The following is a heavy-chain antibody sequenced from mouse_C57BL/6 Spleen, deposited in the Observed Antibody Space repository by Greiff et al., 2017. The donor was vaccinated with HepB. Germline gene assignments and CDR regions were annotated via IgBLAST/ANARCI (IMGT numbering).Heavy chain of an antibody. CDR2: IYPRSGNT. CDR1: GYTFTSYG. Sequence: VQLQQSGAELARPGASVKLSCKASGYTFTSYGISWVKQRTGQGLEWIGEIYPRSGNTYYNEKFKGKATLTADKSSSTAYMELRSLTSEDSAVYFCASSNWEGAYWGQGTLVTVSA. D-gene: IGHD4-1*01. V-gene: IGHV1-81*01. J-gene: IGHJ3*01. CDR3: ASSNWEGAY.